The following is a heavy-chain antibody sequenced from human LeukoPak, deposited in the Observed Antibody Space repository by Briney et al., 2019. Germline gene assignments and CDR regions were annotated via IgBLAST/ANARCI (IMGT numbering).Heavy chain of an antibody. CDR3: AKKGHYGSGTYYLDY. CDR2: ISAYNGNT. J-gene: IGHJ4*02. V-gene: IGHV1-18*01. D-gene: IGHD3-10*01. CDR1: GYTFTSYG. Sequence: ASVKVSCKASGYTFTSYGISWVRQAPGQGLEWMGWISAYNGNTNYAQKLQGRVTMTTDTSTSTAYMELRSLRSDDTAVYYCAKKGHYGSGTYYLDYWGQGTLVTVSS.